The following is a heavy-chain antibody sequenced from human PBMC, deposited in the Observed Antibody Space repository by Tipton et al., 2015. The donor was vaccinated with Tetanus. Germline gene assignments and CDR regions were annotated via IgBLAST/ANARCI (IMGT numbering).Heavy chain of an antibody. CDR3: ARQISLDGDDLDY. CDR2: MNPNSGNT. J-gene: IGHJ4*02. CDR1: GYTFTSYD. Sequence: QLVQSGAEVKKPGASVKVSCKASGYTFTSYDINCVRQATGQALEWMGWMNPNSGNTGYAQKFQGRVTMTRNTSISTAYMELSSLRSEDTAVYYCARQISLDGDDLDYWGQGTLVTVSS. V-gene: IGHV1-8*01. D-gene: IGHD4-17*01.